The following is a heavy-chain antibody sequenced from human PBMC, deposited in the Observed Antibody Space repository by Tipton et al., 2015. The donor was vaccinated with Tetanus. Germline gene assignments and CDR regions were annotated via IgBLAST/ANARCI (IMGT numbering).Heavy chain of an antibody. V-gene: IGHV3-21*01. D-gene: IGHD2-15*01. J-gene: IGHJ4*02. CDR1: GFTFSTYS. CDR3: ATEPLGYCSGGNCFVFGF. CDR2: ISSDGTYA. Sequence: GSLRLSCAASGFTFSTYSMNWVRQAPGQGLEWVASISSDGTYAYHTDSVRGRFTISRDNAKNSLYLQMNSLRAEDTAVYYCATEPLGYCSGGNCFVFGFWGQGTLVTVSS.